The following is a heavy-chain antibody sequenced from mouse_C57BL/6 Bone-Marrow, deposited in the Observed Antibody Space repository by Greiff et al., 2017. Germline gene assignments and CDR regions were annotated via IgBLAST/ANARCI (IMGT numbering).Heavy chain of an antibody. CDR3: AKGPYAVDY. Sequence: EVKLEESEGGLVQPGSSMKLSCTASGFTFSDYYMVWVRQVPEKGLEWVANINYDGSSTYYLDSLKSRFTISRDNAKNLLYLQMSSLKSEDTATYYCAKGPYAVDYWCQGTSVTVSS. V-gene: IGHV5-16*01. J-gene: IGHJ4*01. CDR1: GFTFSDYY. CDR2: INYDGSST.